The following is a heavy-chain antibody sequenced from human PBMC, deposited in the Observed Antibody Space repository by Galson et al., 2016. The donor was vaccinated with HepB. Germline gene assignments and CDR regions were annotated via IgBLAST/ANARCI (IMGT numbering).Heavy chain of an antibody. J-gene: IGHJ4*02. V-gene: IGHV3-48*01. D-gene: IGHD6-19*01. CDR1: GFIFINYD. Sequence: SLRLSCAASGFIFINYDMNWVRQAPGRGLEWVSFISTSSRKIFYAESVKGRFTISRDNANNSLYLQMNSLRAEDTAVYFCARDTSGWSRDYWGRGTLVIVSS. CDR3: ARDTSGWSRDY. CDR2: ISTSSRKI.